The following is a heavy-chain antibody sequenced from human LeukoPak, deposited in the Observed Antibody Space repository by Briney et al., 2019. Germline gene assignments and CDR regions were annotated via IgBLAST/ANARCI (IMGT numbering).Heavy chain of an antibody. J-gene: IGHJ4*02. V-gene: IGHV1-8*01. D-gene: IGHD2-21*01. CDR1: GYTFTSYD. CDR2: MDPNSGNT. Sequence: ASVKVSCKASGYTFTSYDINWVRQATGQGLEWRGCMDPNSGNTGYAQKFQGRVTMTRNTSISTAYMELSSLSSEGRAVYYCARVPRHSYRRHLYYFDYWGQGTLVTVSS. CDR3: ARVPRHSYRRHLYYFDY.